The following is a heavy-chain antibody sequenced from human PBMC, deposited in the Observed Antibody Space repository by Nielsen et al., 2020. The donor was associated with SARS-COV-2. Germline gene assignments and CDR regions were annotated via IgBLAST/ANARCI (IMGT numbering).Heavy chain of an antibody. CDR3: ARVHFRSGHYLDDY. Sequence: GESLKISCAASGFTFSDYYMIWMRQAPGKGLEWVSYISSIDSNTYYADSVKGRFTISRDNANNSLDLQMNSLRAEDTAVYYCARVHFRSGHYLDDYWGQGTLVTVSS. D-gene: IGHD3-3*02. J-gene: IGHJ4*02. CDR1: GFTFSDYY. CDR2: ISSIDSNT. V-gene: IGHV3-11*04.